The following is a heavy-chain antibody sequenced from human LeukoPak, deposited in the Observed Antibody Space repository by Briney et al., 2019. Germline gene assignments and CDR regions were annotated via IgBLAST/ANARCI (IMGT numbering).Heavy chain of an antibody. V-gene: IGHV1-8*01. CDR1: GYTFTSYD. D-gene: IGHD3-22*01. CDR3: ARGHYYYDSSGYYSGEYYFDY. Sequence: ASVKVSCKASGYTFTSYDINWVRQATGQGLEWMGWMNPNSGNTGYAQKFQGRVTMTRNTSISTAYMELSSLRSEDTAVYYCARGHYYYDSSGYYSGEYYFDYWGQGTLVTVSS. J-gene: IGHJ4*02. CDR2: MNPNSGNT.